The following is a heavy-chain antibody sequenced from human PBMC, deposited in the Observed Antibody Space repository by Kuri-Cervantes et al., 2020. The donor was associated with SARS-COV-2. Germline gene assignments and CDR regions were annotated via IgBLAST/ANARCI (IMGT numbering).Heavy chain of an antibody. J-gene: IGHJ5*02. D-gene: IGHD6-6*01. V-gene: IGHV4-4*07. Sequence: SETLSLTCTVSGGSISSYYWSWIRQPAGKGLEWIGRIYTSGSTNYNPSLKSRVTMSVDTSKNQFSLKLSSVTAADTAVYYCARERQGLAARHNWFDPWGQGTLVTVSS. CDR3: ARERQGLAARHNWFDP. CDR1: GGSISSYY. CDR2: IYTSGST.